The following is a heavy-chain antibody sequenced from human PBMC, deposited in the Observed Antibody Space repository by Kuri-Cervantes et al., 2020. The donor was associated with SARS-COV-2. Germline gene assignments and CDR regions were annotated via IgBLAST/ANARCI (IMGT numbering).Heavy chain of an antibody. Sequence: SVKVSCKASGGTFSSYAISWVRQAPGQGLEWMGGIIPIFGTASYAQKFQGRVTITADESTSTGYMELSRLRSDDTAVYYCATPSYYDSSGSYDAFDIWGQGTMVTVSS. D-gene: IGHD3-22*01. CDR3: ATPSYYDSSGSYDAFDI. J-gene: IGHJ3*02. CDR1: GGTFSSYA. V-gene: IGHV1-69*13. CDR2: IIPIFGTA.